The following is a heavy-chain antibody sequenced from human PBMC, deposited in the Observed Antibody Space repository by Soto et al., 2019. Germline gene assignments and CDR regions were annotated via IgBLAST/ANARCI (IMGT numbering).Heavy chain of an antibody. V-gene: IGHV1-69*06. CDR3: ARSMYCSGGSCYFYYYGMEV. CDR1: GGTFSSYA. J-gene: IGHJ6*04. Sequence: SVKVSCKASGGTFSSYAISWVRQAPGQGLEWMGGIIPIFGTANYAQKFQGRVTITADKSTSTAYMELSRLRSEDTAVYYCARSMYCSGGSCYFYYYGMEVWGKGTTVTVSA. D-gene: IGHD2-15*01. CDR2: IIPIFGTA.